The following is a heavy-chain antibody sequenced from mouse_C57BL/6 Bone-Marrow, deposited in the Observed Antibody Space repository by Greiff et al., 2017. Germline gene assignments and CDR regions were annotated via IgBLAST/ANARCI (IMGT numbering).Heavy chain of an antibody. CDR1: GYSFTGYY. CDR2: INPSTGGT. V-gene: IGHV1-42*01. CDR3: ARRASTFYAMDY. J-gene: IGHJ4*01. Sequence: EVQLVESGPELVKPGASVKISCKASGYSFTGYYMNWVKQSPEKSLEWIGEINPSTGGTTYNQKFKAKATLTVDKSSSTAYMQLKSLTSEDSAVYYCARRASTFYAMDYWGQGTSVTGSS. D-gene: IGHD2-1*01.